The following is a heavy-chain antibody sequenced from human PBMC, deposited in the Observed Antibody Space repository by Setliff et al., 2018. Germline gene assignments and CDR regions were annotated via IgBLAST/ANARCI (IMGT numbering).Heavy chain of an antibody. D-gene: IGHD6-19*01. Sequence: SETLSLTCTVSGGSISSYYWSWIRQPAGKGLEWIGHTYIGGSANYNPSLKSRVTMSIDTSKHQFSLKLNSVTAADMAVYYCAREQWLDPPGYYYMDVWAKGTTVTV. CDR3: AREQWLDPPGYYYMDV. V-gene: IGHV4-4*07. CDR1: GGSISSYY. J-gene: IGHJ6*03. CDR2: TYIGGSA.